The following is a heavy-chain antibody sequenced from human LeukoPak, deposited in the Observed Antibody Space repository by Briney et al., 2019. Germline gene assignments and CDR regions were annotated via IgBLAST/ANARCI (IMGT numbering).Heavy chain of an antibody. D-gene: IGHD3-3*01. V-gene: IGHV1-18*01. Sequence: SVKVSFKASSYIFTSYGFSWVRQAPGQGLEWMGWSSAYNGNTKYAQKLQGRVTMTTETSTSTAYMELRSLRSDDTAVYYCARDMFPGSSGVVIKNMDLWGKGTTVPVSS. J-gene: IGHJ6*03. CDR1: SYIFTSYG. CDR3: ARDMFPGSSGVVIKNMDL. CDR2: SSAYNGNT.